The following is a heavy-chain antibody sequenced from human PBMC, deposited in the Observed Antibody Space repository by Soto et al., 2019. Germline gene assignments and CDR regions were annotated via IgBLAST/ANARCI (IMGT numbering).Heavy chain of an antibody. CDR2: MSYSGST. J-gene: IGHJ5*02. Sequence: QVHLQESGPGLVKPSQTLSLTCTVSGASISTDGYYWSWIRQPPGKGLELIGYMSYSGSTYYNPSLKSRVTTSLDRSKNQISLYLSSVTAADTAVYYCARIGTLLGIVTNNWFDPWGQRTLVTVSS. D-gene: IGHD3-3*01. CDR3: ARIGTLLGIVTNNWFDP. V-gene: IGHV4-30-4*01. CDR1: GASISTDGYY.